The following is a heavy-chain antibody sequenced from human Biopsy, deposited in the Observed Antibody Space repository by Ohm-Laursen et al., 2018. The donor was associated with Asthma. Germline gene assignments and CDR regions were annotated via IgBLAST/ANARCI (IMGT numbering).Heavy chain of an antibody. J-gene: IGHJ5*02. CDR3: AKDTLSSSWKWFDP. V-gene: IGHV3-9*01. Sequence: SLRLSRTASGFAFDDSAMHWVRQAPGRGLEWVAGISWNSVTVDYAASVKGRFTISRDNAKNSLDLEMNSLRSEDTALYYCAKDTLSSSWKWFDPWGQGTMVNVST. CDR2: ISWNSVTV. D-gene: IGHD2-2*01. CDR1: GFAFDDSA.